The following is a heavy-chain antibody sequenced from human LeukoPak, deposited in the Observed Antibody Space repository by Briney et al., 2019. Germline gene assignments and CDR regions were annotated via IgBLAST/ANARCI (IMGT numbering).Heavy chain of an antibody. J-gene: IGHJ4*02. V-gene: IGHV3-30*02. Sequence: GGSLRLSCAASGFTFRNYGMHWDRQAPGKGLHWVAFIRNDGTDKYYTDAVKGRFTISRDNSKNTLYLQMNSLRTEDTAVYYCAKAEEGYCSGGSCYSLNYWGQGALVTVSS. CDR3: AKAEEGYCSGGSCYSLNY. CDR1: GFTFRNYG. D-gene: IGHD2-15*01. CDR2: IRNDGTDK.